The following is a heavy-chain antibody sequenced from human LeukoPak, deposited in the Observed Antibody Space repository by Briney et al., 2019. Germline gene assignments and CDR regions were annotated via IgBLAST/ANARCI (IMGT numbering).Heavy chain of an antibody. J-gene: IGHJ4*02. CDR3: ASVACSAVTCFGFLFFDY. CDR1: GFTFGSYE. V-gene: IGHV3-48*03. Sequence: PGGSLRLSCAASGFTFGSYEMNWVRQAPGKGLEWVSYISSSGSTIYYADSVKGRFTISRDNAKNSLFLQMNSLRAEDTAVYYCASVACSAVTCFGFLFFDYWGQGTLVTVSS. D-gene: IGHD2-15*01. CDR2: ISSSGSTI.